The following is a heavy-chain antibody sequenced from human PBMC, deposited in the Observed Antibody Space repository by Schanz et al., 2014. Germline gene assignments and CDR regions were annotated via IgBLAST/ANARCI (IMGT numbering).Heavy chain of an antibody. CDR3: GRDYSGGALDY. V-gene: IGHV3-30*04. CDR2: NSHDGSIQ. J-gene: IGHJ4*02. CDR1: GFTFSNFA. D-gene: IGHD6-19*01. Sequence: QVQLVESGGGVVQPGRSLRLSCAASGFTFSNFAMHWVRQAPGKGLEWVTINSHDGSIQYGADSVKGRFTLSRDNSKNTMDLQMNSLRPEDTAVYYCGRDYSGGALDYWGQGTLVTVSS.